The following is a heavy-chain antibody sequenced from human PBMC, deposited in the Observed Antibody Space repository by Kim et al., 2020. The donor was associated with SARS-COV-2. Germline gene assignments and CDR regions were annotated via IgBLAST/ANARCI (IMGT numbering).Heavy chain of an antibody. CDR1: GFAVRTNY. Sequence: GGSLRLSCAVSGFAVRTNYMTWVRQAPGKGLEWVSLLYSGGSTYYADSVKGRFTISRDNSKNTVYLQMSSLRPEDTAMYYCAREARGKLDPWGQGTLVTVSS. D-gene: IGHD3-10*01. CDR2: LYSGGST. J-gene: IGHJ5*02. V-gene: IGHV3-53*01. CDR3: AREARGKLDP.